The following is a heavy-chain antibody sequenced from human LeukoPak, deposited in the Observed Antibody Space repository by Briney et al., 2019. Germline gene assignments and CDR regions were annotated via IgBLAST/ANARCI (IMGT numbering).Heavy chain of an antibody. V-gene: IGHV3-7*01. Sequence: GGSLRLSCAASGFTFSSYWMSWVRQAPGKGLEWVANIKQDGSEKYYVDSVKGRFAISRDNAKNSLYLQMNSLRAEDTAVYYCARDQHYYDSSGYYSQDIDYWGQGTLVTVSS. D-gene: IGHD3-22*01. CDR3: ARDQHYYDSSGYYSQDIDY. CDR2: IKQDGSEK. CDR1: GFTFSSYW. J-gene: IGHJ4*02.